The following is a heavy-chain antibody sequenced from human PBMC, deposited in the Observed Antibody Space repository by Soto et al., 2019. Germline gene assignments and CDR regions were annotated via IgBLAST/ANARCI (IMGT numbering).Heavy chain of an antibody. CDR3: ACCPKQTAIHRDSGSGPYD. J-gene: IGHJ4*02. D-gene: IGHD6-25*01. CDR2: INTKSGVT. Sequence: QLHLVQSGAEVKKPGASVRVSCKASGYTFPDSYIHWVRQAPGQGLEWMGWINTKSGVTNSAQKSQGRIAMTTDTSITTAYLELGNLRSDATAVYDVACCPKQTAIHRDSGSGPYDWGQRALVTVSS. V-gene: IGHV1-2*02. CDR1: GYTFPDSY.